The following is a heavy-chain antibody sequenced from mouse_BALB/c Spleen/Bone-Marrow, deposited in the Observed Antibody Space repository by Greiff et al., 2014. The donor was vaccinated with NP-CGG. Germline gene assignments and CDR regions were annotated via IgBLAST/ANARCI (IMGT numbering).Heavy chain of an antibody. V-gene: IGHV14-4*02. CDR3: TFYRFPPPGFAY. Sequence: VQLQQSGAELVRSGASVKLSCTASGFNIKDYYMHWVKQRPEQGLEWIGWIDPENGDTEYAPKFQGKATMTADTSSNTAYLQLSSLTSEDTAVYDCTFYRFPPPGFAYWGQGTLVTVSA. D-gene: IGHD2-14*01. CDR2: IDPENGDT. CDR1: GFNIKDYY. J-gene: IGHJ3*01.